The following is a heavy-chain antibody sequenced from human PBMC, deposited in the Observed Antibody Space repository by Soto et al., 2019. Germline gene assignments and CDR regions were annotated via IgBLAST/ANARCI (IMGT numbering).Heavy chain of an antibody. Sequence: QVQLVQSGAEVKKPGASVKVSCKASGYAFTTYAISWVRQAPGQGLEWMGWISPYNANTKYAQRVQGRVTMTTDTSTSTAYMELRSLRSDDTAVYYCAIDRKLEADDYADLDAFDIWGQGTMVTVSS. J-gene: IGHJ3*02. CDR2: ISPYNANT. CDR1: GYAFTTYA. V-gene: IGHV1-18*01. D-gene: IGHD4-17*01. CDR3: AIDRKLEADDYADLDAFDI.